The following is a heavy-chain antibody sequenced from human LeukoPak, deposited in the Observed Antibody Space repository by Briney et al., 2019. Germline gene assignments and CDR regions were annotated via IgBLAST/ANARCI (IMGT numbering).Heavy chain of an antibody. J-gene: IGHJ5*02. V-gene: IGHV3-23*01. CDR1: GFTFSSYA. D-gene: IGHD6-19*01. Sequence: GGSLRLSCAASGFTFSSYAMSWVRQAPGKGLEWVSAISGSGGSTYYADSVKGRFTISRDNSKNTLYLQMNSLRAEDTAVYYCARDSGGLNWFDPWGQGALVTVSS. CDR2: ISGSGGST. CDR3: ARDSGGLNWFDP.